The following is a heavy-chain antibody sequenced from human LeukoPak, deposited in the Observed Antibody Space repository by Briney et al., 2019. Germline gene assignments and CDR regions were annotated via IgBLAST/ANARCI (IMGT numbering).Heavy chain of an antibody. Sequence: ASVKVSCKASGYTFTSYDIKWVRQATGQGLEWMGWMNPNRGNTGYAQKFQGRVTMTRNTSISTAYMELSSLRSEDTAVYYCARVNKESALWFGELLYWFDPWGQGTLVTVSS. D-gene: IGHD3-10*01. CDR2: MNPNRGNT. J-gene: IGHJ5*02. V-gene: IGHV1-8*01. CDR1: GYTFTSYD. CDR3: ARVNKESALWFGELLYWFDP.